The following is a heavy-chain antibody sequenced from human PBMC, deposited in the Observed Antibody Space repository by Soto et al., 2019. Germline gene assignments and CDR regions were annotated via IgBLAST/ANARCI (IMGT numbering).Heavy chain of an antibody. CDR3: ARRVGATPRAFYFDY. CDR1: GFTFSTYE. Sequence: GGSLRLSCAASGFTFSTYEMNWVRQAPGKGLEWLSYISSSGSTIYYADSVKGRFTISRDNVKNSLYLQMNSLRAEDTAVYYCARRVGATPRAFYFDYWGHGTLVTVSS. V-gene: IGHV3-48*03. CDR2: ISSSGSTI. J-gene: IGHJ4*01. D-gene: IGHD1-26*01.